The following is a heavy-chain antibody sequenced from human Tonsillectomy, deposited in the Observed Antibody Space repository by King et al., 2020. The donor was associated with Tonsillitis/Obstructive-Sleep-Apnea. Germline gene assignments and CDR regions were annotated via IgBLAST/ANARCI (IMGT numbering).Heavy chain of an antibody. CDR3: AAGGDYNILTGYRNYYMDV. D-gene: IGHD3-9*01. Sequence: KQLVQSGPEVKKPGPSVKVSCKASGFTFTSSAVQWVRQARGQRLEWIGWIVLGSGNTNYAQKFQERVTITRDMSTSTAYMELSSLRSEDTAVYYCAAGGDYNILTGYRNYYMDVWGKGTTVTVSS. CDR1: GFTFTSSA. CDR2: IVLGSGNT. J-gene: IGHJ6*03. V-gene: IGHV1-58*01.